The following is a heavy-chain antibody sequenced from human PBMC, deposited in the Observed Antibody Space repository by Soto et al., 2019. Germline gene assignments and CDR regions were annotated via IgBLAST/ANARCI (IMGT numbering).Heavy chain of an antibody. J-gene: IGHJ4*02. V-gene: IGHV4-30-4*01. CDR3: ARGAYSDSSSYFDY. D-gene: IGHD6-6*01. CDR1: GGSISSDDYY. Sequence: SETLSLTCTVSGGSISSDDYYWSWIRQPPGKGLEWIGYIYYSGNTYSSPSLQSRVTISVDTSKNQFSLKLNSVTAADTAVYYCARGAYSDSSSYFDYWGQGTLVTVS. CDR2: IYYSGNT.